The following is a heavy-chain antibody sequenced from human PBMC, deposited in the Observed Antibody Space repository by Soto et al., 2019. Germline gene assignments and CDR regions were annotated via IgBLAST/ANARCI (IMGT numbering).Heavy chain of an antibody. D-gene: IGHD3-16*02. CDR2: IIPIFDAT. CDR3: ARDLSSVRGS. V-gene: IGHV1-69*01. J-gene: IGHJ5*02. Sequence: QVQMVQSGAEVKKPGSSARVSCKVSGGTFSRHSISWVRQAPGQGLEWMGGIIPIFDATQYAQKFQGRLTITADESTTTVHMDLSGLRPDDTAIYYCARDLSSVRGSWGQGTLVTVS. CDR1: GGTFSRHS.